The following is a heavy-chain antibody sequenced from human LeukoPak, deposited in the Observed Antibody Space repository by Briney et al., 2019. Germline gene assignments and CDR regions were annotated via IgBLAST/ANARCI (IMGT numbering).Heavy chain of an antibody. J-gene: IGHJ3*02. V-gene: IGHV6-1*01. D-gene: IGHD5-18*01. CDR1: GDSISSNSS. CDR2: TYYRSKWYN. Sequence: HSQTLSLTCAILGDSISSNSSWNWIRQSPSRGLEWLGRTYYRSKWYNDYVVSVKSRVNINPDTSKNQFSLQLNSVTPEDTAVYYCARGGQGDGYSADEAFDIWGQGTMVTVS. CDR3: ARGGQGDGYSADEAFDI.